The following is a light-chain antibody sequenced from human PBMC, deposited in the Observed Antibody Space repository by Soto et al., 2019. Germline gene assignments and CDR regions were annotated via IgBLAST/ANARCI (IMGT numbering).Light chain of an antibody. J-gene: IGLJ2*01. V-gene: IGLV2-8*01. CDR2: EVS. CDR3: SSYAGSNKFVV. CDR1: SSDVGGYNY. Sequence: QSVLTQPPSASGSHGQSVTISCTGTSSDVGGYNYVSWYQQHPGKAPKLMIYEVSKRPSGVPDRFSGSKSGNTASLTVSGLQADDEADYCCSSYAGSNKFVVFGGGTKVTLL.